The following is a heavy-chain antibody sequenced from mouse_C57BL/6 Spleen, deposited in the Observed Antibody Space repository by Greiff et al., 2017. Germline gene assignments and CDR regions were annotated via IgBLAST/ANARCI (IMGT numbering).Heavy chain of an antibody. D-gene: IGHD2-9*01. CDR2: INPNYGTT. CDR1: GYSFTDYN. CDR3: ARDSSYGYDGAGFAY. J-gene: IGHJ3*01. V-gene: IGHV1-39*01. Sequence: VQLQQSGPELVKPGASVKISCKASGYSFTDYNMNWVKQSNGKSLEWIGVINPNYGTTSYNQKFKGKATLTVDQSSSTAYRQLNSLTSEDSAVYYCARDSSYGYDGAGFAYWGQGTLVTVSA.